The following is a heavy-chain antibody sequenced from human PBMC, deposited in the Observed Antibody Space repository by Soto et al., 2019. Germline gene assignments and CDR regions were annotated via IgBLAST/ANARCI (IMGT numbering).Heavy chain of an antibody. J-gene: IGHJ6*02. V-gene: IGHV3-21*01. Sequence: EVQLVESGGGLVKPGGSLRLSCAASGFTFSSYSMNWVRQAPGKGLEWVSSISSSSSYIYYADSVKGRFTISRDNAKNSLYLQMNSLRAEDTAVYYCARDHAYYDFWSGYQVYYYYDMDVWGQGTTVTVSS. CDR2: ISSSSSYI. CDR1: GFTFSSYS. D-gene: IGHD3-3*01. CDR3: ARDHAYYDFWSGYQVYYYYDMDV.